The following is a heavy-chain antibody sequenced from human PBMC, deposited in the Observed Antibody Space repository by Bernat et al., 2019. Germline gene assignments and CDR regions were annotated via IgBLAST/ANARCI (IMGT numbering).Heavy chain of an antibody. Sequence: EAQLVESGGGLVKPGGSLRLSCAASGFTFSEAWMYWVRQAPGKGLEWVARVKSKIDGGTIDYAAPVKGRFTISRDDLRSTLYLQMNSLKTEDTAVYYCTTGATHWGRGTLVTVSS. J-gene: IGHJ2*01. CDR3: TTGATH. D-gene: IGHD1-26*01. CDR1: GFTFSEAW. V-gene: IGHV3-15*01. CDR2: VKSKIDGGTI.